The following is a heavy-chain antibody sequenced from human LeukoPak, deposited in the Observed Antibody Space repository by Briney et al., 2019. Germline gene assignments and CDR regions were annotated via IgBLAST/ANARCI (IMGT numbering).Heavy chain of an antibody. Sequence: NPGGSLRLSCAASGFTFSDYYMSWIRQAPGKGLEWVSYISSNGSTIYYADSVKGRFTISRDNSKNTLYLQMNSLRAEDTAVYYCANTSPRYDSSGYYPAPYYYYGMDVWGQGTTVTVSS. CDR1: GFTFSDYY. CDR3: ANTSPRYDSSGYYPAPYYYYGMDV. D-gene: IGHD3-22*01. J-gene: IGHJ6*02. V-gene: IGHV3-11*01. CDR2: ISSNGSTI.